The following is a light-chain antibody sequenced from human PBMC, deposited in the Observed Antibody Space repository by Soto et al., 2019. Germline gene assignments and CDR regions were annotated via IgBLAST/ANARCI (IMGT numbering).Light chain of an antibody. CDR3: CSYAGSSTLV. Sequence: QSALTQPATVSGSPGQSITISCTGTNSDVGYYNLVSWYQQYPGKAPKLHIYEATRRPSGASHRFSGSKSGNTASLTISGLQADDEAHYYCCSYAGSSTLVFGGGTKLTVL. J-gene: IGLJ3*02. CDR1: NSDVGYYNL. CDR2: EAT. V-gene: IGLV2-23*01.